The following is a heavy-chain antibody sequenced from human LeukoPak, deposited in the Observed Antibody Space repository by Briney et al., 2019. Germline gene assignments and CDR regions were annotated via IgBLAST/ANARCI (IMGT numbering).Heavy chain of an antibody. CDR1: GGSISSYY. Sequence: SETLSLTCTVPGGSISSYYWSWIRQPPGKGLEWLAYVDYSGSTAYNPSLNGRVAISPDTSKNQFSLKLRSVTAADTAVYYCARLNGGNWGPGILVTVSS. CDR2: VDYSGST. J-gene: IGHJ4*02. V-gene: IGHV4-59*08. D-gene: IGHD4-23*01. CDR3: ARLNGGN.